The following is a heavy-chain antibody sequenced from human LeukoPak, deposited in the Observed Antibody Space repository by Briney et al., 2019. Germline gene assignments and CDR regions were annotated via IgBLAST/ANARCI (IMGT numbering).Heavy chain of an antibody. CDR3: AKTGSLFGRFLDH. D-gene: IGHD3-10*02. V-gene: IGHV4-59*01. J-gene: IGHJ4*02. Sequence: SETLSLTCTVFGDSMNNYYWNWIRQPPGKGLEWIGDIHHGGTTKFHPSLESRVTISVDTSKKQFSLRLRSVTAADTAVYYCAKTGSLFGRFLDHWGQGALVIVSS. CDR1: GDSMNNYY. CDR2: IHHGGTT.